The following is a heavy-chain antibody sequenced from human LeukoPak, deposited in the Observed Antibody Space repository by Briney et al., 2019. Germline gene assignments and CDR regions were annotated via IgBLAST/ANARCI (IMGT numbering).Heavy chain of an antibody. CDR1: GYTFTGYY. D-gene: IGHD2-15*01. J-gene: IGHJ4*02. CDR3: AREYCSGGSCYSSY. Sequence: ASVKVSCKASGYTFTGYYMHWVRQAPGQGLEWMGWINPNSGGTNYAQKFQGRVTMTRDTSISTAYMELSRLRSDDTAVYCCAREYCSGGSCYSSYWGQGTLVTVSS. V-gene: IGHV1-2*02. CDR2: INPNSGGT.